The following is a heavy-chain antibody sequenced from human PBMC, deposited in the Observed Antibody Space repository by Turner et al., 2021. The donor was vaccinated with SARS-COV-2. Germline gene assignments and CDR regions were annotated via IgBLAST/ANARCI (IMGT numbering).Heavy chain of an antibody. J-gene: IGHJ5*02. CDR1: GYTLTELS. CDR2: VEPEDGET. D-gene: IGHD2-2*01. Sequence: VQLVQSGAEVKKPGASVTVSCKLSGYTLTELSMYWVRQAPGKGLGWMGGVEPEDGETIYAQKFQVRGTMTEDTSTDTAYMELGSLRSEDTAVYYCATGYQLRVNWFDPWGQGTLVTVSS. V-gene: IGHV1-24*01. CDR3: ATGYQLRVNWFDP.